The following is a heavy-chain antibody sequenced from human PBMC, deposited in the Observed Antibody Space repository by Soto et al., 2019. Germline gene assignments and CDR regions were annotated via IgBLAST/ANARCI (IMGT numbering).Heavy chain of an antibody. V-gene: IGHV3-7*04. CDR1: GFTFNRYW. Sequence: EVQLVESGGGLVQPGGSLRLSCAASGFTFNRYWMKWVRQAPGRGLEWMGNINQDGSEKHYVASVKGRFTISRDNAKDSVYLQMNSLKAEDTAMYYCARGGYDSSNPFDYWGQGTLVTVSS. D-gene: IGHD4-4*01. J-gene: IGHJ4*02. CDR3: ARGGYDSSNPFDY. CDR2: INQDGSEK.